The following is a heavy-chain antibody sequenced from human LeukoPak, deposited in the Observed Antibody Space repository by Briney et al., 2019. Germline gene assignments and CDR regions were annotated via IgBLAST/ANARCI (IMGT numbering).Heavy chain of an antibody. V-gene: IGHV3-48*04. D-gene: IGHD2-21*02. J-gene: IGHJ4*02. CDR3: ARDGRICGADCYLDY. CDR2: ISNRGIII. CDR1: GFIFSSYS. Sequence: GGSLRLSCTASGFIFSSYSMNWVRQAPGKGLEWLSYISNRGIIIDYADSVKGRFTISKDNGKNTLFLQMNSLKAEDTAVYYCARDGRICGADCYLDYWGQGALVTVSS.